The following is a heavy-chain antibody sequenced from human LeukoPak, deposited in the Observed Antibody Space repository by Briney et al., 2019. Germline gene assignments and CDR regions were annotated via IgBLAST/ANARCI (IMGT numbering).Heavy chain of an antibody. CDR1: GFTFSSYA. D-gene: IGHD1-26*01. CDR2: ISGCGGST. CDR3: ARDSEWGLLRSDY. J-gene: IGHJ4*02. V-gene: IGHV3-23*01. Sequence: GGSLRLSCAASGFTFSSYAMSWVRQAPGKGLEWVSAISGCGGSTYYADSVKGRFTISRDNSKNTLYLQMNSLRAEDTAVYYCARDSEWGLLRSDYWGQGTLVTVSS.